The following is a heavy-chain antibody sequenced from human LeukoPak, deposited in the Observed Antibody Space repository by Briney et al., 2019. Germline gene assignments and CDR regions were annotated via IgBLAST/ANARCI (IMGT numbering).Heavy chain of an antibody. CDR1: GFTFSSYS. CDR3: ARDPSLYCSSTSCSGADY. Sequence: GGSLRLSCAASGFTFSSYSMNWVRQAPGKGLEWVSSISSSSSYIYYADSVKGRFTISRDNAKNSLYLQMNCLRAEDTAVYYCARDPSLYCSSTSCSGADYWGQGTLVTVSS. CDR2: ISSSSSYI. J-gene: IGHJ4*02. D-gene: IGHD2-2*01. V-gene: IGHV3-21*01.